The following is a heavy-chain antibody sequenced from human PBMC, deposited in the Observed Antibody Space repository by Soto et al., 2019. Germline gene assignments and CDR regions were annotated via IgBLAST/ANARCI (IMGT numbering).Heavy chain of an antibody. CDR1: GFTYSDYY. CDR2: ISSSSSYT. V-gene: IGHV3-11*05. D-gene: IGHD1-26*01. CDR3: ARDPYSGSSYSDY. J-gene: IGHJ4*02. Sequence: SAASGFTYSDYYMNWIRQAPGKGLEWISYISSSSSYTNYADSVKGRFTISRDNAKNSLYLQMNSLRAEDTAVYYCARDPYSGSSYSDYWGQGTLVTVSS.